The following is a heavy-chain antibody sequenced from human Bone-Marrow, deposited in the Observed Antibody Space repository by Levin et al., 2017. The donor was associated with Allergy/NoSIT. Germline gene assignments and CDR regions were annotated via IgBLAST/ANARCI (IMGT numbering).Heavy chain of an antibody. Sequence: ESLKISCTVSGGSISSSSYYWGWIRQPPGRGLEWIGSIYYSGSTYYNPSLKSRVTISVDTSKNQFSLKLSSVTAADTAVYYCARLIVGATTGNDYWGQGTLVTVSS. CDR2: IYYSGST. CDR1: GGSISSSSYY. V-gene: IGHV4-39*01. J-gene: IGHJ4*02. D-gene: IGHD1-26*01. CDR3: ARLIVGATTGNDY.